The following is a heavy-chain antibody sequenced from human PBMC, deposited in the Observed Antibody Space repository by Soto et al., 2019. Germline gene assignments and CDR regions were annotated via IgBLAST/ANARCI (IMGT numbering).Heavy chain of an antibody. J-gene: IGHJ4*02. D-gene: IGHD3-22*01. CDR2: ISYDGSNK. CDR3: AKDRRYYDSSGPYFDY. Sequence: PGGSLRLSCAASGFTFSSYGMHWVRQAPGKGLEWVAVISYDGSNKYYADSVKGRFTISRDNSKNTLYLQMNSLRAEDTAVYYCAKDRRYYDSSGPYFDYWGQGTLVTVSS. V-gene: IGHV3-30*18. CDR1: GFTFSSYG.